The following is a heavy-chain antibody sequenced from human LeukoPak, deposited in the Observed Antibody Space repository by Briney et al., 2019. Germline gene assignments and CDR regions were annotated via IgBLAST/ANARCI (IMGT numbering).Heavy chain of an antibody. CDR2: IIPIFGTA. Sequence: SVKVSCKASGGTFSSYAISWVRQAPGQGLEWMGGIIPIFGTADYAQKFQGRVTITTDESTSTAYMELSSLRSEDTAVYYCAREDYTLPSNYYYYMDVWGKGTTVTVSS. D-gene: IGHD3-3*01. CDR3: AREDYTLPSNYYYYMDV. V-gene: IGHV1-69*05. J-gene: IGHJ6*03. CDR1: GGTFSSYA.